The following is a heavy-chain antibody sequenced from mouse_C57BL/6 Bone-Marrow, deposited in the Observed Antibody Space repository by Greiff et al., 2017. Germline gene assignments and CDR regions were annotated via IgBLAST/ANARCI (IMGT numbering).Heavy chain of an antibody. Sequence: QVQLQQSGPGLVAPSQSLSITCTVSGFSLTSYGGDWVRKPPGKGLEWRGGRWGGGSTNYNSALMSRLSISKDNSKSQVFLKRNSLQTDDTAMYYCAKEGYDGYYGAWFAYWGQGTLVTVSA. D-gene: IGHD2-3*01. CDR1: GFSLTSYG. CDR2: RWGGGST. V-gene: IGHV2-9*01. J-gene: IGHJ3*01. CDR3: AKEGYDGYYGAWFAY.